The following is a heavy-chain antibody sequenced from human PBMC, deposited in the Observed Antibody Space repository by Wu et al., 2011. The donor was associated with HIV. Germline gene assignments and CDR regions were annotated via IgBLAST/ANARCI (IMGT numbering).Heavy chain of an antibody. D-gene: IGHD5-12*01. Sequence: QVQLVQSGAEVKKPGSSVNVSCKASGGTFSWYTISWVRQAPGQGLEWMGGVVPYFGTAIYAQKFQGRVTISTDKSTSTAYVELSSLRSEDTAVYYCARGGVSGYDSDAFDIWGQGTMVTVSS. CDR3: ARGGVSGYDSDAFDI. CDR1: GGTFSWYT. J-gene: IGHJ3*02. CDR2: VVPYFGTA. V-gene: IGHV1-69*05.